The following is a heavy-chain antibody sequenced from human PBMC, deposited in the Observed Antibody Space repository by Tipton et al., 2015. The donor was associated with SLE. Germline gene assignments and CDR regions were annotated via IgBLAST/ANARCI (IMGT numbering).Heavy chain of an antibody. CDR1: GGSISSSSSYY. V-gene: IGHV4-34*01. Sequence: TLSLTCAVYGGSISSSSSYYWAWIRQPPGKGVEWIGEINHRGSTNYNPSLKSRVTISLDTSKNQFSLKLKSVTAADTAVYYCASRGWYFDLWGRGTLVTVSS. J-gene: IGHJ2*01. CDR2: INHRGST. CDR3: ASRGWYFDL.